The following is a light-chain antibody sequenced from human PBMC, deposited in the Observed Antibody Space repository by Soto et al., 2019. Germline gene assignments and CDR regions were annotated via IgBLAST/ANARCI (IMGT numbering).Light chain of an antibody. J-gene: IGLJ2*01. CDR3: SSYTSSSTVV. CDR2: DVS. Sequence: QSVLTQPASVSGSPGQSITISCTGTSSDVGGYAYVSWYQQHPGKAPKLMIYDVSNRPSRVSNRFSGSKSGNTASLTISGLQAEDEADYYCSSYTSSSTVVFGGGTKLTVL. CDR1: SSDVGGYAY. V-gene: IGLV2-14*01.